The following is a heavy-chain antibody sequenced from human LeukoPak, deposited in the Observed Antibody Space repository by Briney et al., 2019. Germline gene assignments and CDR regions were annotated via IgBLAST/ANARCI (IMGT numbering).Heavy chain of an antibody. CDR3: ARGRSTYYYGSGSYYNSVNWFDP. CDR2: IYYSGST. D-gene: IGHD3-10*01. CDR1: GGSFSGYY. V-gene: IGHV4-34*01. J-gene: IGHJ5*02. Sequence: SETLSLTCAVYGGSFSGYYWSWIRQPPGKGLEWIGSIYYSGSTYYNPSLKSRVTISVDTSKNQFSLKLSSVTAADTAVYYCARGRSTYYYGSGSYYNSVNWFDPWGQGTLVTVSS.